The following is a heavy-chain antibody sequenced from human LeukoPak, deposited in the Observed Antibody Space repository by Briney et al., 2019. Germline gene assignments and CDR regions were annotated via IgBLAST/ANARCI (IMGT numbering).Heavy chain of an antibody. CDR2: ISAYNGDT. CDR1: GYTFSNYG. V-gene: IGHV1-18*01. J-gene: IGHJ4*02. Sequence: ASVKVSCKTSGYTFSNYGISWVRQAPGQGLEWLGWISAYNGDTKYAQKFQGRVTMTTKPSTTTGHMELTSLRSDDTAVYFCARFYSNFGDYWGQGTLVTVSS. CDR3: ARFYSNFGDY. D-gene: IGHD4-11*01.